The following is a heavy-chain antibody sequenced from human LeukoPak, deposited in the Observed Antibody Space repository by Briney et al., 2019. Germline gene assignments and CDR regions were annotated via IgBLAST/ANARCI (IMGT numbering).Heavy chain of an antibody. V-gene: IGHV3-64D*06. CDR2: INSNGGST. J-gene: IGHJ5*02. CDR3: ATVRHT. CDR1: GFTFSNYG. Sequence: GGSLRLSCSASGFTFSNYGMHWVRQAPGKGLESVSTINSNGGSTYYAESVKGRFTVSRDNSKNMLYLQMSSLRTEDTAVYYCATVRHTWGQGTLVTVSS.